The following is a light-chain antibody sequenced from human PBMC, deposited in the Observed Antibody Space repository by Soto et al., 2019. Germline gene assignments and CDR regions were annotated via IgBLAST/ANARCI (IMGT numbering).Light chain of an antibody. V-gene: IGKV3-15*01. CDR2: GAS. J-gene: IGKJ1*01. CDR1: QIVISN. CDR3: QKYGSSLWT. Sequence: EIVRTHSPATLSVSPVEMSTFSCNSSQIVISNLTWDQQKPGQAPRLLLHGASTRPTGIPARFSGRGSGTDFTLTISRLEPEDFAVYYCQKYGSSLWTFGQGTKVDIK.